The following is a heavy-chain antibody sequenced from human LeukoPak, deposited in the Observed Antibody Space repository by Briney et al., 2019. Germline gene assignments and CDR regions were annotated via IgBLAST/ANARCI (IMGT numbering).Heavy chain of an antibody. D-gene: IGHD1-1*01. CDR2: ISGSGGST. CDR1: GFTFSSYA. Sequence: GGSLRLSCAASGFTFSSYAMNWVRQAPRKGLEWVSAISGSGGSTYYADSVKGRFTTSRDNSKNTLYLQVNSLRAEDTAVYYCAKRAGTSSNYYYGMDVWGQGTTVTVSS. CDR3: AKRAGTSSNYYYGMDV. V-gene: IGHV3-23*01. J-gene: IGHJ6*02.